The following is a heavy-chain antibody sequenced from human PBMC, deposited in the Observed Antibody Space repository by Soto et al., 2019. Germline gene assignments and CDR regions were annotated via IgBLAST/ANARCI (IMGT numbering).Heavy chain of an antibody. J-gene: IGHJ4*02. CDR1: GFTFSDYY. CDR3: ALAGYDSNYYSVTPLSAGHF. D-gene: IGHD4-4*01. Sequence: QVQLVVSGGGLVKPGGSLRISCAASGFTFSDYYISWIRQAPGKGLEWVSDISSSGSSIYYADSVKGRFTISRDNAKNSLYLQMNGLRAEDTAVYYCALAGYDSNYYSVTPLSAGHFWGQGTLVTVSS. V-gene: IGHV3-11*01. CDR2: ISSSGSSI.